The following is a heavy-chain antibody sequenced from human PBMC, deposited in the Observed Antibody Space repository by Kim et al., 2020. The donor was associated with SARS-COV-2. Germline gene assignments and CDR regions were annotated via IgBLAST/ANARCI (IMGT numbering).Heavy chain of an antibody. CDR1: GFTFINYW. V-gene: IGHV3-74*01. CDR3: AKDYRGVATFDY. J-gene: IGHJ4*02. D-gene: IGHD5-12*01. Sequence: GGSLRLSCAASGFTFINYWMHWVRQAPGKGLVWVSRINTDGYTTNYADSVKGRFTISRDNAKNTLYLKMNSVRAEDTAVYYCAKDYRGVATFDYWGQGTLVTVS. CDR2: INTDGYTT.